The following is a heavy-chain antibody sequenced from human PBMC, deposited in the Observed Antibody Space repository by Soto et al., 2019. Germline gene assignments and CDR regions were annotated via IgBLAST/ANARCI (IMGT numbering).Heavy chain of an antibody. CDR3: ARDNSSGWYSYFDY. Sequence: PSETLSLTCTVSGGSISSYYLSWIRQPPGKGLEWIGYIYYSGSTNYNPSLKSRVTISVDTSKNQFSLKLSSVTAADTAVYYCARDNSSGWYSYFDYWGQGTLVTVYS. CDR1: GGSISSYY. D-gene: IGHD6-19*01. V-gene: IGHV4-59*01. J-gene: IGHJ4*02. CDR2: IYYSGST.